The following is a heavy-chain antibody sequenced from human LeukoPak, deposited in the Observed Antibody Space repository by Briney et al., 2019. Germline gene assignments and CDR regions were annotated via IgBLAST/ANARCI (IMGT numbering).Heavy chain of an antibody. V-gene: IGHV3-23*01. CDR3: AREGGQLWLNFDY. J-gene: IGHJ4*02. D-gene: IGHD5-18*01. CDR1: GFPFSTYA. Sequence: LPGGSLRLSCAASGFPFSTYAMNWVRQAPGKGLEWVSVITGSGGFTQYADSVKGRFTISRDNSKNTLYLQMNSLRAEDTAVYYCAREGGQLWLNFDYWGQGTLVTVSS. CDR2: ITGSGGFT.